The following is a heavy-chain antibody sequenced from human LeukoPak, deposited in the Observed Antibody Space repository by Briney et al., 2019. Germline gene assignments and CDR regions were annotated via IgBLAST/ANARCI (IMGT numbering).Heavy chain of an antibody. CDR1: GGSLSSSSYY. V-gene: IGHV4-39*01. CDR3: ARHDSSNRRYYDILSYIPNWFDP. CDR2: IYYSGST. Sequence: SETLSLTCTVSGGSLSSSSYYWGWIRQPPGKGLEWIGSIYYSGSTYYNPSLKSRVTISVDTSKNQFSLKLSSVTAADTAVYYCARHDSSNRRYYDILSYIPNWFDPWGQGTLVTVSS. D-gene: IGHD3-9*01. J-gene: IGHJ5*02.